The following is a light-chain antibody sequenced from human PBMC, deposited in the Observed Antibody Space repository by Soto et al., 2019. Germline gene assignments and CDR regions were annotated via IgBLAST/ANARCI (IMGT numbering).Light chain of an antibody. CDR2: GAT. CDR3: QQYRSWPRT. CDR1: QNVLSD. J-gene: IGKJ1*01. Sequence: EILLTQSPATLSVSPGETATLSCRASQNVLSDLAWYQQKPGQAPRLLVYGATTRATDAPDKFRGRGSGTEFSLTISSLQSEDSATYYCQQYRSWPRTFGQGSRVEI. V-gene: IGKV3-15*01.